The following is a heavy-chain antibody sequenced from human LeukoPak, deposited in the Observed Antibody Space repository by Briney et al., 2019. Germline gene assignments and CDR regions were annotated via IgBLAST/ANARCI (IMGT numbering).Heavy chain of an antibody. CDR2: ISHDGRNE. CDR3: ASLYNTFDNDA. D-gene: IGHD1-14*01. CDR1: GFTFRTYA. J-gene: IGHJ5*02. Sequence: GGSLRLSCAASGFTFRTYAMHWARQAPGKGLEWVAVISHDGRNENYADSVKGRFTASRDNSKNTLYMQMNSLRAEDTAVYYCASLYNTFDNDAWGQGTLVTVSS. V-gene: IGHV3-30*04.